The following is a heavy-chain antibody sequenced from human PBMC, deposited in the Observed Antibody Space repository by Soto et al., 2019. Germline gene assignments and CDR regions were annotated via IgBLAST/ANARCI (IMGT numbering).Heavy chain of an antibody. Sequence: ASVKVSCKASGYTFTSYAMHWVRQAPGQRLEWMGWINAGNGNTKYSQKFQGRVTITRDTSASTAYMELSSLRSEDTAEYYCARDARRIVATLGYYYYYYYMDVWGKGTTVTVSS. D-gene: IGHD5-12*01. V-gene: IGHV1-3*01. J-gene: IGHJ6*03. CDR3: ARDARRIVATLGYYYYYYYMDV. CDR1: GYTFTSYA. CDR2: INAGNGNT.